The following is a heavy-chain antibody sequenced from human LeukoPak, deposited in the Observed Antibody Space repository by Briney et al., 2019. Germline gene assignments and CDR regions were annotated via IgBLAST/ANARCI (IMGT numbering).Heavy chain of an antibody. Sequence: SETLSLTCTVSGGSISSSSYYWGWIRQPPGKGLEWIGSIYYSGSTYYNPSLKSRVTISVDTSKNQFSLKLSSVTAADTAVYYCARSRRGGSYYNSIDYWGQGTLVTVSS. CDR3: ARSRRGGSYYNSIDY. J-gene: IGHJ4*02. D-gene: IGHD3-10*01. CDR2: IYYSGST. CDR1: GGSISSSSYY. V-gene: IGHV4-39*01.